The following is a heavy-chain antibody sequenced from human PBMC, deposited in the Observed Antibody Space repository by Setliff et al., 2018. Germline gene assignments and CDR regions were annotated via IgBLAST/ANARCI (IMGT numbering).Heavy chain of an antibody. CDR2: IGESGNNI. J-gene: IGHJ4*02. CDR3: ARVFWVDPRGELWFGELSDRGFDY. D-gene: IGHD3-10*01. V-gene: IGHV3-11*04. CDR1: GFTFSGYY. Sequence: GGSLRLSCAASGFTFSGYYMQWVRQAPGKGLEWVSYIGESGNNIHYADSVKGRFTISRDNAKNSLYLQMNSLRVEDTALYYCARVFWVDPRGELWFGELSDRGFDYWGQGTLVTVSS.